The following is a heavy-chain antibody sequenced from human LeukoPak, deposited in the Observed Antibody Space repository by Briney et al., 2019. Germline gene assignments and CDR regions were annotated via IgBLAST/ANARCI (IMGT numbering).Heavy chain of an antibody. D-gene: IGHD4-17*01. CDR1: GFIFSSYG. J-gene: IGHJ4*02. V-gene: IGHV3-30*18. CDR3: AKATMTTVTDYFDY. Sequence: QPGGSLRLSCAASGFIFSSYGMHWVRQAPGKGLEWVAVISYDGSNKYYADSVKGRFTISRDNSKNTLYLQMNSLRAEDTAVYYCAKATMTTVTDYFDYWGQGTLVTVSS. CDR2: ISYDGSNK.